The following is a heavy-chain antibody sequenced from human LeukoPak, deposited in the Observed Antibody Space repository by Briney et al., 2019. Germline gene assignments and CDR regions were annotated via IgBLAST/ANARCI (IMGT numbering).Heavy chain of an antibody. Sequence: GGSLRLSCAASGFTFSSSAMSWVRQAPGKGLEWVSAISNNGGYTYYADSVQGRFTISRDNSKSTLCLQMNSLRAEDTAVYYCAKQLGYCSDGSCYFSYWGQGTLVTVSS. CDR3: AKQLGYCSDGSCYFSY. CDR2: ISNNGGYT. J-gene: IGHJ4*02. CDR1: GFTFSSSA. D-gene: IGHD2-15*01. V-gene: IGHV3-23*01.